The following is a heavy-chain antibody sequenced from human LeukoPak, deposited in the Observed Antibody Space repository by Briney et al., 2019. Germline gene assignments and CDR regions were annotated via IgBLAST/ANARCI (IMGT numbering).Heavy chain of an antibody. D-gene: IGHD3-22*01. CDR1: GFTFNTYG. CDR3: VRDSGEIPNTYYYDSSGYLHY. J-gene: IGHJ4*02. Sequence: GGSRRLSCAASGFTFNTYGMHWVRQAPGKGLEWVAVIWYDGSNKYYADSVRGRFTISRDNSKNTLYLQMNSLRAEDTAVYFCVRDSGEIPNTYYYDSSGYLHYWGPGTLVTVSS. CDR2: IWYDGSNK. V-gene: IGHV3-33*01.